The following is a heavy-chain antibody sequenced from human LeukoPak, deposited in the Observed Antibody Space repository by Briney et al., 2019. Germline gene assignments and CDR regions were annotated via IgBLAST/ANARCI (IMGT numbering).Heavy chain of an antibody. J-gene: IGHJ6*03. D-gene: IGHD3-3*01. CDR1: GGSFSGYD. CDR2: INHSGST. CDR3: ARGPKITIFGVVRPLMDV. V-gene: IGHV4-34*01. Sequence: SETLSLTYALYGGSFSGYDWSWIRQPPGKGLEWIVEINHSGSTNYNPSLKSRVTISVDTSKNQFSLKLSSVTAADTAVYYCARGPKITIFGVVRPLMDVWGKGTTVTVSS.